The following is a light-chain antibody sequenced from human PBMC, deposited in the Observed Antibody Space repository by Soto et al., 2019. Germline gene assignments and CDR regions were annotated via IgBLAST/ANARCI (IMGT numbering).Light chain of an antibody. V-gene: IGKV1-33*01. CDR1: QSIANF. CDR2: DAS. CDR3: QQYEDLPLT. J-gene: IGKJ4*01. Sequence: DVQMTQSPSSLSASVCDRVTITCKANQSIANFLNWFQHKPGEAPKLLISDASHLELGVPSRFSGSRSGTDFVLDISNLQSEDVATYFCQQYEDLPLTFGGGTKVDI.